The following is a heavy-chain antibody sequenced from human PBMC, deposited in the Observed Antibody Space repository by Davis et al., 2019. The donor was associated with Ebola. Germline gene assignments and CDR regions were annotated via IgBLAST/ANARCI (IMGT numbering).Heavy chain of an antibody. D-gene: IGHD6-19*01. J-gene: IGHJ4*02. CDR2: IIPILGIA. V-gene: IGHV1-69*04. Sequence: SVKVSCKASGYTFTNYGITWVRQAPGQGLEWMGRIIPILGIANYAQKFQGRVTITADKSTSTAYMELSSLRSEDTAVYYCARVRSSGWYGREGYYFDYWGQGTLVTVSS. CDR3: ARVRSSGWYGREGYYFDY. CDR1: GYTFTNYG.